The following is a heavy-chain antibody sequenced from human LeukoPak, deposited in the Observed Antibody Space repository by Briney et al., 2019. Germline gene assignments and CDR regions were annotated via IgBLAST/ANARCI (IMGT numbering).Heavy chain of an antibody. D-gene: IGHD4-17*01. Sequence: GGSLRLSCAASGFTFSSHSMNWVRQAPGKGLEWVSSISSSSSYIYYADSVKGRFTISRDNAKNSLYLQMNSLRAEDTAVYYCARHGDYGVRGFFQHWGQGTLVTVSS. V-gene: IGHV3-21*01. CDR2: ISSSSSYI. CDR1: GFTFSSHS. CDR3: ARHGDYGVRGFFQH. J-gene: IGHJ1*01.